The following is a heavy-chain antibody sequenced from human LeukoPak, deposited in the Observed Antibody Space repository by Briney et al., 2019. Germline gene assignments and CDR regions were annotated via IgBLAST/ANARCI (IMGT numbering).Heavy chain of an antibody. CDR2: IYTRGST. CDR3: ARANSYGYPIQRYYFDY. J-gene: IGHJ4*02. D-gene: IGHD5-18*01. V-gene: IGHV4-61*02. CDR1: GGSISSGSYY. Sequence: SQTLSLTCTVSGGSISSGSYYWSWIRQPAGKGLEWIGRIYTRGSTYYTPSLKSRVTISVDTSKNQFSLKLSSVTAADTAVYYCARANSYGYPIQRYYFDYWGQGTLVTVSS.